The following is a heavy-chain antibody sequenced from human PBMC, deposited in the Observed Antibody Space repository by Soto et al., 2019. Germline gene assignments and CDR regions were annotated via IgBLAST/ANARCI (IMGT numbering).Heavy chain of an antibody. CDR2: ICGSGTAT. CDR1: RFSLWTYF. CDR3: AKTRLYDNNEYHRDGFDV. V-gene: IGHV3-23*01. D-gene: IGHD3-22*01. Sequence: EVKLLESGGGLVQPGGAIKLPCEGSRFSLWTYFMNWGRQAPRKGVGWGLSICGSGTATYYTDSVKGRFTVFRDNSKDTLFLQMNTLRVEDTAVYYCAKTRLYDNNEYHRDGFDVWGPGTAVTVSS. J-gene: IGHJ3*01.